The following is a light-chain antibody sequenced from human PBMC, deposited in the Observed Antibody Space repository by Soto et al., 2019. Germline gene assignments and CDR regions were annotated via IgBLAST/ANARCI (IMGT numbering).Light chain of an antibody. CDR1: QSVSNNY. Sequence: EVLLTQSPVTLSLSPGETATLSCRASQSVSNNYLAWYQQKPGQAPRLLIYGASNRATGIPDRFSGSGSGTDFTLTISRLEPEDFAVYYCQQYGSSGTFGQGTKVDIK. CDR2: GAS. J-gene: IGKJ1*01. V-gene: IGKV3-20*01. CDR3: QQYGSSGT.